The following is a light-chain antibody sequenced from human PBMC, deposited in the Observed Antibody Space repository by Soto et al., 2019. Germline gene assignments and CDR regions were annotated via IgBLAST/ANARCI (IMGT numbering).Light chain of an antibody. CDR2: DTS. CDR3: LLSFSGTHVV. V-gene: IGLV7-46*01. J-gene: IGLJ2*01. CDR1: TGAVTSGHY. Sequence: QAVVTQEPSLTGSPGGTVTLTCGSSTGAVTSGHYPYWFQQKSGQAPRALIYDTSNKHSWTPARFSGSLLGGKAALTLSGAQPEDEAEYYCLLSFSGTHVVFGGGTKVTVL.